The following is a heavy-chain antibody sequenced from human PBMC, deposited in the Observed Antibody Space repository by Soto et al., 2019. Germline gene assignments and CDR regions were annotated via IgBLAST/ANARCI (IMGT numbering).Heavy chain of an antibody. J-gene: IGHJ4*02. CDR3: ARRYGGTFDY. D-gene: IGHD2-15*01. Sequence: SETLSLTCTVSGGSISSPHDYWGWIRQSPGRGLEWIGSIYYSGSTYYNPSLKSRVTISVDTSKNQFSLKLSSVTAADTAVYYCARRYGGTFDYWGQGTLVTVSS. CDR1: GGSISSPHDY. CDR2: IYYSGST. V-gene: IGHV4-39*07.